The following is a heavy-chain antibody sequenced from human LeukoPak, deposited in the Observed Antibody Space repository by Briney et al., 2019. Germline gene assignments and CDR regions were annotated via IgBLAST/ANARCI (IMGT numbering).Heavy chain of an antibody. CDR3: AKTMASGWYWFDY. V-gene: IGHV3-23*01. CDR1: GFTFSSYG. CDR2: ISGSGSST. D-gene: IGHD6-19*01. J-gene: IGHJ5*01. Sequence: GGSLRLSCAASGFTFSSYGMRWVRQAPGKGLEWVSAISGSGSSTYDADSVKGRFTISRDNSKNTPYLQMNSLRAEDTAVYYCAKTMASGWYWFDYWGQGTLVTVSS.